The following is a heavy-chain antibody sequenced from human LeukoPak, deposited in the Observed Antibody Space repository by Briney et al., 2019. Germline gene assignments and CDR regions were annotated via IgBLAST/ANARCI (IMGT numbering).Heavy chain of an antibody. Sequence: PGGSLRLSCAASGFTFSNAWMSWVRQAPGKGLEWVSGISGTGGNTYYADSVKGRFTISRDNSKNMLYLQMNTLTAEDMAIYFCAKDFEFKWQQPSDHWGQGTPVTVSS. CDR3: AKDFEFKWQQPSDH. J-gene: IGHJ4*02. D-gene: IGHD1/OR15-1a*01. V-gene: IGHV3-23*01. CDR1: GFTFSNAW. CDR2: ISGTGGNT.